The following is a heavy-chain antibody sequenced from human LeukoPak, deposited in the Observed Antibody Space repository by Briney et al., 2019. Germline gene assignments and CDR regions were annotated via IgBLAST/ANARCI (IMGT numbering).Heavy chain of an antibody. CDR3: ARMVLLWFGELLSLPRYMDV. CDR2: ISAYNGNT. V-gene: IGHV1-18*01. D-gene: IGHD3-10*01. J-gene: IGHJ6*03. Sequence: GASVKVSCKASGYTFTSYGISWVRQAPGQGLEWMGWISAYNGNTNYAQKLQGRVTMTTDTSTSTAYMELRSLRSDDTAVYYCARMVLLWFGELLSLPRYMDVWGKGTTVTISS. CDR1: GYTFTSYG.